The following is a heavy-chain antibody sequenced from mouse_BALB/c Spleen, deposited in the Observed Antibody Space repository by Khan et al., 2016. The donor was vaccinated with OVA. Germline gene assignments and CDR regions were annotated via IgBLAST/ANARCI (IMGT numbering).Heavy chain of an antibody. V-gene: IGHV1-9*01. Sequence: QVQLQQSGAELMKPGASVKISCKATGYTFSSYWIEWVKQRPGHGLDWIGEILPGSGNTHYNEKFKGKATFTADTSSNTAYMQLSSLTSEDSAVYYGARSRYYGSTYLDYWGKGTTLPVPS. CDR3: ARSRYYGSTYLDY. D-gene: IGHD1-1*01. CDR1: GYTFSSYW. J-gene: IGHJ2*01. CDR2: ILPGSGNT.